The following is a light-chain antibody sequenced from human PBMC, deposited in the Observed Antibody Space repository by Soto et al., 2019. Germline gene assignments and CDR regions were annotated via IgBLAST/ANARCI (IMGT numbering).Light chain of an antibody. V-gene: IGKV1-39*01. CDR3: QQSYGTPRT. J-gene: IGKJ1*01. CDR2: ATS. Sequence: DIQMTQSPSSLSASVGDRVTITCRASQGISSYLNWYQQKPGKAPKLLIFATSTLQSGVPSRFRGSGSRTDFALTISSLQPEDFATYYCQQSYGTPRTFGQGTKVDIK. CDR1: QGISSY.